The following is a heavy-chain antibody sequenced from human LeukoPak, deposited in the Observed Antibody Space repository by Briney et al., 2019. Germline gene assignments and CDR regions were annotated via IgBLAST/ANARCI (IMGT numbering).Heavy chain of an antibody. CDR1: GGTFSSYT. CDR2: IIPILGIA. J-gene: IGHJ6*02. D-gene: IGHD4-17*01. CDR3: ATHYEIPRDYHYYYGMDV. V-gene: IGHV1-69*02. Sequence: ASVKVSCKASGGTFSSYTISWVRQAPGQGLEWMGRIIPILGIANYAQKFQGRVTITADKSTSTAYMELSSLRSEHTAVYYCATHYEIPRDYHYYYGMDVWGQGTTVTVSS.